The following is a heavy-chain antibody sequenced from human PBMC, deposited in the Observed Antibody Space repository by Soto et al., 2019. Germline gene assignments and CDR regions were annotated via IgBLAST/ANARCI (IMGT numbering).Heavy chain of an antibody. CDR2: IFSSGST. Sequence: SETLSLTCTVSGGSINTFYWSWVRQPAGKGLEWIGRIFSSGSTSFNPSLESRVAMSVDTSKNHFSLNLSSVTAADMAVYYCAREGSYSAYNFAHGIQLWYFDFWGQGALVTVSS. J-gene: IGHJ4*02. D-gene: IGHD5-12*01. CDR1: GGSINTFY. CDR3: AREGSYSAYNFAHGIQLWYFDF. V-gene: IGHV4-4*07.